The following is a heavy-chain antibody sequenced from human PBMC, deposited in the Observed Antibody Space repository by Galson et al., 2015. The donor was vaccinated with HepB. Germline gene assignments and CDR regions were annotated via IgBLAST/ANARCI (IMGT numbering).Heavy chain of an antibody. CDR2: VSSSSSYI. CDR1: GFTFSSYS. J-gene: IGHJ6*02. V-gene: IGHV3-21*01. CDR3: ARGGLGLLWFGELSGGFMDV. D-gene: IGHD3-10*01. Sequence: SLRLSCAASGFTFSSYSMNWVRQAPGKGLEWVSSVSSSSSYIYYADSVKGRFTISRDNAKNSLYLQMNSLRAEDTAVYYCARGGLGLLWFGELSGGFMDVWGQGTTVTVSS.